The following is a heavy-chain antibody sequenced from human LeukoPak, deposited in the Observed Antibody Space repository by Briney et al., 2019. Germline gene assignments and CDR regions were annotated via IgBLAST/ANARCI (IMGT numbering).Heavy chain of an antibody. Sequence: GGSLRLSCAASGFAFSSQAMGWVRQAPGKGLEWVSVISDSGSLTYYADSVKGRFTISRDNSKKTLFLQLNSLRAEDTAAYYCAKDARRTNGWYYFDYWGQGALVTVSS. V-gene: IGHV3-23*01. CDR2: ISDSGSLT. CDR1: GFAFSSQA. CDR3: AKDARRTNGWYYFDY. D-gene: IGHD6-19*01. J-gene: IGHJ4*02.